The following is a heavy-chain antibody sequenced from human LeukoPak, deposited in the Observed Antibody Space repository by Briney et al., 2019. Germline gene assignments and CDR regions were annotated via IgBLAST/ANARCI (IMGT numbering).Heavy chain of an antibody. CDR3: TRTTWIQLWLDAFDI. CDR2: IRSKAYGGTT. D-gene: IGHD5-18*01. V-gene: IGHV3-49*04. CDR1: GFTFGDYA. J-gene: IGHJ3*02. Sequence: PGGSLRLSCTASGFTFGDYAMSWVRQAPGKGLKWVGFIRSKAYGGTTEYAASVKGRFTISRDDSKSIAYLQMNSLKTEDTAVYYCTRTTWIQLWLDAFDIWGQGTMVTVSS.